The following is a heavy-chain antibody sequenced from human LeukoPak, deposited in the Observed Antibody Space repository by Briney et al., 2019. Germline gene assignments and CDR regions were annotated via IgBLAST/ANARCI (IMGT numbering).Heavy chain of an antibody. CDR3: ARGLQLWS. V-gene: IGHV1-69*13. Sequence: GASVKVSCKASGYTFTSYGISWVRQAPGQGLEWMGGIIPIFGTANYAQEFQGRVTITADESTSTAYMELSSLRSEDTAVYYCARGLQLWSWGQGTLVTVSS. J-gene: IGHJ4*02. CDR1: GYTFTSYG. CDR2: IIPIFGTA. D-gene: IGHD5-18*01.